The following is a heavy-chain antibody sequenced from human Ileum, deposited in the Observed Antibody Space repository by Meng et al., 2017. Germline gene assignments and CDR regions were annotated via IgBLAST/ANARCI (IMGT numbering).Heavy chain of an antibody. V-gene: IGHV1-2*06. CDR3: ARVGYSGFLDY. CDR1: GYTFTGYY. Sequence: ASVKVSCKASGYTFTGYYMHWVRPAPGQGVEWMGRINPNSGGTNYAQKFQGRVTMTRDTSISTAYMELSRLRAADTAVYYCARVGYSGFLDYWGQGTLVTVSS. CDR2: INPNSGGT. D-gene: IGHD5-12*01. J-gene: IGHJ4*02.